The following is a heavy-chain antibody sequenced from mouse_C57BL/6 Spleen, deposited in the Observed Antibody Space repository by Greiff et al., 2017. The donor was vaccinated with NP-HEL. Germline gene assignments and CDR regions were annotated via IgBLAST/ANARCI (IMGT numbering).Heavy chain of an antibody. D-gene: IGHD2-2*01. CDR3: AGYYGYDVRFAY. V-gene: IGHV1-82*01. Sequence: VQLQQSGPELVKPGASVKISCKASGYAFSSSWMNWVKQRPGKGLEWIGRIYPGDGDTNYNGKFKGKATLTADKSSSTAYMQLSSLTSEDSAVYFCAGYYGYDVRFAYWGQGTLVTVSA. CDR1: GYAFSSSW. J-gene: IGHJ3*01. CDR2: IYPGDGDT.